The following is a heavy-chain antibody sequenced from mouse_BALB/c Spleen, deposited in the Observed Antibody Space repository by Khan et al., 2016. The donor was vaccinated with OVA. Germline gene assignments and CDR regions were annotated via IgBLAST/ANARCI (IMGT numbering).Heavy chain of an antibody. CDR1: GYTFTNYG. J-gene: IGHJ3*01. Sequence: QFPLVQSGPELKKPGETVKISCKASGYTFTNYGMNWVKQAPGKGLKWMGWINTYTGEPTYADDFKGRFAFSLETSASTAYLQINNLKNEDMATYVCARENSNQGFAYWGQGTLVTVSA. CDR3: ARENSNQGFAY. V-gene: IGHV9-1*02. D-gene: IGHD2-5*01. CDR2: INTYTGEP.